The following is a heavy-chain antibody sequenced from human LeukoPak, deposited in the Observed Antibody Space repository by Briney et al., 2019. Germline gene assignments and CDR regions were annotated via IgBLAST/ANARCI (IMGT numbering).Heavy chain of an antibody. J-gene: IGHJ5*02. CDR2: IIPIFGTA. D-gene: IGHD2-15*01. Sequence: SVKVSCKSSGGTFSSYAISWVRQAPGQGLEWMGGIIPIFGTANFAQNCQGRVTITADESTSIAYMELCSLRSEDTAVYYCARVPCSGGSCYSVGYNWFDPWGQGTLVTVSS. V-gene: IGHV1-69*01. CDR3: ARVPCSGGSCYSVGYNWFDP. CDR1: GGTFSSYA.